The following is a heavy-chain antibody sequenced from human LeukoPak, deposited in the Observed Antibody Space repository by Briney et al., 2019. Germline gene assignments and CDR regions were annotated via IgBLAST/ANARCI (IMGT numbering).Heavy chain of an antibody. Sequence: GGSLRLSCAASGFTVSSYDMSWVRQASGKGLEWFSAISDTDDRTYYADSVKGRFTISRDNSKNTLYLQMNSLRGEDAAVYYCAKVTWSTAGTTPYVCWGQGTLVTVSS. CDR1: GFTVSSYD. J-gene: IGHJ4*02. V-gene: IGHV3-23*01. CDR2: ISDTDDRT. CDR3: AKVTWSTAGTTPYVC. D-gene: IGHD1-1*01.